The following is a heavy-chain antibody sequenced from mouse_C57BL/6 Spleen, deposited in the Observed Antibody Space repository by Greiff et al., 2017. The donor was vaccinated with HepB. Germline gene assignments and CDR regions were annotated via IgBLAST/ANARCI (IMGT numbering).Heavy chain of an antibody. J-gene: IGHJ4*01. D-gene: IGHD3-2*02. CDR1: GYTFTSYW. CDR2: INPSNGGT. CDR3: AREESSGYDAMDY. V-gene: IGHV1-53*01. Sequence: QVQLKQPGTELVKPGASVKLSCKASGYTFTSYWMHWVKQRPGQGLEWIGNINPSNGGTNYNEKFKSKATLTVDKSSSTAYMQLSSLTSEDSAVYYCAREESSGYDAMDYWGQGTSVTVSS.